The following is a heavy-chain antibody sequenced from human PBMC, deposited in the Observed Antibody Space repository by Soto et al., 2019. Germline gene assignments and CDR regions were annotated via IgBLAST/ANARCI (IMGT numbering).Heavy chain of an antibody. CDR2: MNPNSGDT. J-gene: IGHJ3*01. CDR1: GYTFTSYD. Sequence: QVQLVQSGAEVKNPGASVRISCKTSGYTFTSYDFNWVRQATGQGLEWMGWMNPNSGDTAYAQEFQGRVTMTRSNSISTAYMELSSLRSEDTAVYYCARGQSPTPAFDVWGQGTMVTVSS. V-gene: IGHV1-8*01. CDR3: ARGQSPTPAFDV.